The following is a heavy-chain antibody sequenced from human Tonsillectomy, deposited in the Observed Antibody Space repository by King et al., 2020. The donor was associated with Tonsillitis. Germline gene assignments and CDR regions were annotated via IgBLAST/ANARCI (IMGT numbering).Heavy chain of an antibody. J-gene: IGHJ6*03. D-gene: IGHD3-3*01. CDR3: ARGGGSIFGVIVADSYYYYMDV. Sequence: VQLQQWGARLLKPSETLSLTCAFYGGSFSGYYWTWIRQPPGKGLEWIGEINHSGSTNYNPSLKSRVTISVDTSKNQFSLTLSSVTAADTAVYYCARGGGSIFGVIVADSYYYYMDVWGKGTTVTVSS. CDR1: GGSFSGYY. V-gene: IGHV4-34*01. CDR2: INHSGST.